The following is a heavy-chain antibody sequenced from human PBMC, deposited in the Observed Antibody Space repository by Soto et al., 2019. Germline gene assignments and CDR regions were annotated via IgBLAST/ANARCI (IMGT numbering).Heavy chain of an antibody. D-gene: IGHD6-19*01. CDR3: ARDRRAVLHAFDI. CDR1: GGSISSYY. J-gene: IGHJ3*02. Sequence: SETLSLTCTVSGGSISSYYWSWIRQPPGKGLEWIGYIYYSGSTNYNPSLKSRVTISVDTSKNQFSLKLSSVTAADTAVYYCARDRRAVLHAFDIWGQGTMVTVSS. CDR2: IYYSGST. V-gene: IGHV4-59*01.